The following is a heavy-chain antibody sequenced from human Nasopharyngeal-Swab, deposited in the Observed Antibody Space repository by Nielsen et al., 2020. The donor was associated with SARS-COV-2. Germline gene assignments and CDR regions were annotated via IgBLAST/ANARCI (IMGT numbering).Heavy chain of an antibody. CDR2: IYTSGST. V-gene: IGHV4-61*02. D-gene: IGHD1-26*01. CDR3: ARGELLNSYYYYYMDV. CDR1: GFSISSVSYY. Sequence: SETLSLTCTVSGFSISSVSYYWSWIRQPAGKGLEWIGRIYTSGSTNYNPSLKSRVTISVDTSKNQFSLKLSSVTAADTAVYYCARGELLNSYYYYYMDVWGKGTTVTVSS. J-gene: IGHJ6*03.